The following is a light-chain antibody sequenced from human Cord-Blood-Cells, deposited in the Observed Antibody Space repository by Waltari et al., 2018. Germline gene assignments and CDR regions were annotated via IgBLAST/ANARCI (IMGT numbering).Light chain of an antibody. J-gene: IGKJ5*01. Sequence: DIQLTQSPSFLSASVGDRVTITCRASQGISSYLAWYQQNPGKAPKLLIYAASTWQSGVPSRFSGSGSGTEFTLTSSSLQPEDFATYYCQQLNSYPITFGQGTRLEIK. CDR3: QQLNSYPIT. V-gene: IGKV1-9*01. CDR1: QGISSY. CDR2: AAS.